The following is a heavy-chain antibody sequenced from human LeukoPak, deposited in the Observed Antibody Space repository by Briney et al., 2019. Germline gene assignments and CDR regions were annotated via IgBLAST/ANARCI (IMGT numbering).Heavy chain of an antibody. D-gene: IGHD4-17*01. V-gene: IGHV7-4-1*02. CDR3: ARDTGLRGATVKPIDY. CDR2: INTNTGNP. Sequence: ASVKVSCKASGYTFISYAMNWVRQAPGQGLEWMGWINTNTGNPTYAQGFTGRFVFSLDTSVSTAYLQISSLKAEDTAVYYCARDTGLRGATVKPIDYWGQGTLVTVSS. J-gene: IGHJ4*02. CDR1: GYTFISYA.